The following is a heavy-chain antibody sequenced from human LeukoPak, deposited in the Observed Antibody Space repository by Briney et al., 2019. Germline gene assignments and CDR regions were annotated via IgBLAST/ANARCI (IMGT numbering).Heavy chain of an antibody. CDR3: ARGGY. CDR2: ISSNGGST. Sequence: GGSLRLSCAASGFTFSSYAMHWVRQAPGKGLEYVSAISSNGGSTYYANSVKGRFTISRDSSKNTLYLQMGSLRAEDMAVYYCARGGYWGQGTLVTVSS. V-gene: IGHV3-64*01. J-gene: IGHJ4*02. CDR1: GFTFSSYA.